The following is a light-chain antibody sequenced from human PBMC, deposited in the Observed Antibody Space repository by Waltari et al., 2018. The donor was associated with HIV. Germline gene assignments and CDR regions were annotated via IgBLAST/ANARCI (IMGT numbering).Light chain of an antibody. V-gene: IGLV2-11*01. Sequence: QSALTQPRSVSGSPGQSVTISCTGTASAIGYFYYVSWYQQYPVKAPKVIIYVVFPRPSGVPDRFTASKSGITASLTISGLQDEDEADYYCCSYAGTYTYVFGSGTTVTVL. CDR2: VVF. J-gene: IGLJ1*01. CDR3: CSYAGTYTYV. CDR1: ASAIGYFYY.